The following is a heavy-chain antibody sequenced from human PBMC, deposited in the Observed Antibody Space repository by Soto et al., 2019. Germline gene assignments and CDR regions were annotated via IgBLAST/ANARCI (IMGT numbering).Heavy chain of an antibody. Sequence: GGSLRLSCAASGFTFSSYGMHWVRQAPGKGLEWVAVIWYDGSNKYYADSVKGRFTISRDNSKSTLYLQMNSLRAEDTAVYYCARVADYYGMDVWGQGTTVTVSS. CDR3: ARVADYYGMDV. J-gene: IGHJ6*02. CDR2: IWYDGSNK. V-gene: IGHV3-33*01. CDR1: GFTFSSYG.